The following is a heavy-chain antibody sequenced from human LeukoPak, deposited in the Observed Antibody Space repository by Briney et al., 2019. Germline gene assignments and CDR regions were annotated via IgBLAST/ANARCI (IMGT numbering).Heavy chain of an antibody. J-gene: IGHJ4*02. D-gene: IGHD3-22*01. CDR2: INWNGGRT. CDR1: GFTFDDYC. Sequence: GGFPRLSCAAPGFTFDDYCMSRGRPAPGEGLELGSGINWNGGRTFYADSVKGRFTISRDNAKNSLYLQMNSLRADDTALYYCAKHDWKDSVGYYPEYWGQGTLVTVSS. CDR3: AKHDWKDSVGYYPEY. V-gene: IGHV3-20*04.